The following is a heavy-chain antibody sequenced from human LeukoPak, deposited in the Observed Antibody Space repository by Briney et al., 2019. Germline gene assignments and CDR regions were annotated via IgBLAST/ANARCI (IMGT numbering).Heavy chain of an antibody. CDR1: GFTFTNYA. V-gene: IGHV3-23*01. Sequence: GGSLILSCAASGFTFTNYAITWVRQAPGKGLEWVTAIGGSGGNTNYADSVRGRSTISKDSSKNTLYLEMNSLSAEDTAVYYCAKGGGGARYYFDYWGQGTLVTVSS. J-gene: IGHJ4*02. CDR3: AKGGGGARYYFDY. CDR2: IGGSGGNT. D-gene: IGHD3-10*01.